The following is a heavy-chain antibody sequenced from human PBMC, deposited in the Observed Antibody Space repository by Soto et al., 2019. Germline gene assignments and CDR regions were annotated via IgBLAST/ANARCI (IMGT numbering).Heavy chain of an antibody. V-gene: IGHV4-34*02. CDR1: GGSFSAYY. CDR3: AEVAVAGTALFDY. Sequence: QVQLQQWGAGLLKPSETLSLTCAVYGGSFSAYYWSWIRQPPGKGLEWIGEINHSGSTNYNPSLTSRVTISVDTSKNQFSLKLSSVTAADTAVYYCAEVAVAGTALFDYWGQGTVVTVSS. CDR2: INHSGST. J-gene: IGHJ4*02. D-gene: IGHD6-19*01.